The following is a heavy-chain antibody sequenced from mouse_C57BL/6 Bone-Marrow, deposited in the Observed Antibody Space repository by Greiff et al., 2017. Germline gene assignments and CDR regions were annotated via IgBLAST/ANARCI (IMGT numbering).Heavy chain of an antibody. CDR3: ASDYYGSSPYYFDY. V-gene: IGHV1-22*01. Sequence: VQLQQSGPELVKPGASVKMSCKASGYTFTDYNMHWVKQSHGKSLEWIGYINPNNGGTSYNQKFQGKATLTVNKSSSTAYMELRSLTSEDSAVXYCASDYYGSSPYYFDYWGQGTTLTVSS. CDR2: INPNNGGT. D-gene: IGHD1-1*01. CDR1: GYTFTDYN. J-gene: IGHJ2*01.